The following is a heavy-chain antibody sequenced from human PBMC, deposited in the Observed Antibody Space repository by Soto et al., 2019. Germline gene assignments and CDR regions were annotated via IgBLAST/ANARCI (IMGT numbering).Heavy chain of an antibody. D-gene: IGHD3-3*01. J-gene: IGHJ5*01. CDR3: AQSQLVTFFGFVTQTDVLFDS. Sequence: QITLKESGPTLVNPTQTLTLTCTFSGFSLSTSGAAVGWIRQPPGKALEWLALVYWDDDKRYSPSIKNRVTITNDPSKYQVILTLTTGEPVNTATYYCAQSQLVTFFGFVTQTDVLFDSWGQGTLVTVPS. V-gene: IGHV2-5*02. CDR2: VYWDDDK. CDR1: GFSLSTSGAA.